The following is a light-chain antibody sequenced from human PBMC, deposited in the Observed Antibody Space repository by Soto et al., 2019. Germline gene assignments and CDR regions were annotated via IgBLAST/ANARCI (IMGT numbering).Light chain of an antibody. J-gene: IGLJ1*01. Sequence: QSALTQPASVSGSPGQSITISCTGTSGDVGGYDFVSWYQHHPGKAPKLMIYEVSNRPSGVSNRFSGSKSGSTASLTISGLQAEDEADYYCSSCTSIGTFYVFGTGTKVTAL. V-gene: IGLV2-14*01. CDR3: SSCTSIGTFYV. CDR2: EVS. CDR1: SGDVGGYDF.